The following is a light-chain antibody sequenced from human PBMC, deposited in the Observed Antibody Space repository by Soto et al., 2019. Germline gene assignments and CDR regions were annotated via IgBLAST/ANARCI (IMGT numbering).Light chain of an antibody. CDR3: QQHNTYPCS. J-gene: IGKJ2*04. CDR1: QRLSSW. V-gene: IGKV1-5*01. CDR2: DAS. Sequence: DIQMTQSPSTLSASVGDRVTITCRASQRLSSWLAWYQQKPGKAPKLLIYDASKLESGVPSRFSGSGSGTEFTLTISSLQPDDFASYYCQQHNTYPCSFGQGTKLEIK.